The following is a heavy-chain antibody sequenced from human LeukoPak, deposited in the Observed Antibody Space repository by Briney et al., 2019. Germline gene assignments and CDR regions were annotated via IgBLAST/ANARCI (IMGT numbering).Heavy chain of an antibody. CDR3: ARESFSTLTSATDAFDI. J-gene: IGHJ3*02. Sequence: GASVKVSCKASGYTFTGYYMHWLRQAPGQGLAWMGWINPNSGDTNYAQKFQGRVTMTWDTSISTAYMELNRLTSDDTAVYYCARESFSTLTSATDAFDIWGQGTMVTVSS. V-gene: IGHV1-2*02. D-gene: IGHD4-17*01. CDR1: GYTFTGYY. CDR2: INPNSGDT.